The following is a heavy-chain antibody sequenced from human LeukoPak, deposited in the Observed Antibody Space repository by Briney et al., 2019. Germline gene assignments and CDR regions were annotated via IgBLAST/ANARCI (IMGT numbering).Heavy chain of an antibody. CDR3: ARLGQYSGYDYYFDY. V-gene: IGHV4-59*08. CDR1: GSSISSYY. D-gene: IGHD5-12*01. Sequence: SETLSLTCTVSGSSISSYYWSWIRQPPGKGLEWIGYIYYSGSTNYNPSLKSRVTISVDTSKNQFSLKLSSVTAADTALYYCARLGQYSGYDYYFDYWGQGTLVTVSS. J-gene: IGHJ4*02. CDR2: IYYSGST.